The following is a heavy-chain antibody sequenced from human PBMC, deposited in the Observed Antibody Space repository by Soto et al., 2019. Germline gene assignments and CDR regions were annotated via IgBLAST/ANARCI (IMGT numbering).Heavy chain of an antibody. CDR2: IYHSGST. CDR1: GGSISSSNW. D-gene: IGHD2-15*01. V-gene: IGHV4-4*02. J-gene: IGHJ4*02. Sequence: PSETLSLTCAVSGGSISSSNWWSWVRQSPEKGLEWIGEIYHSGSTNYNPSLKSRVTISVDKSKNQLSLRLSSVTAADTAVYYCARLILAFTEPFDYRGQGTLVTVSS. CDR3: ARLILAFTEPFDY.